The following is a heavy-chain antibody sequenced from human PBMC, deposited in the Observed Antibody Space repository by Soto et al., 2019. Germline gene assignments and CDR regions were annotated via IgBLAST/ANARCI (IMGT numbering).Heavy chain of an antibody. D-gene: IGHD2-21*01. CDR2: IYYSGSS. CDR1: GGSISGDYY. V-gene: IGHV4-30-4*08. CDR3: ARGGALWPGYFGS. J-gene: IGHJ4*02. Sequence: TLSLTCSVSGGSISGDYYWSWIRQSPEKGLEWIGYIYYSGSSYSNPALQSRLSMSLDTSKNQFSLKLRSVTAADTAVYYCARGGALWPGYFGSWGQGAFVPVSS.